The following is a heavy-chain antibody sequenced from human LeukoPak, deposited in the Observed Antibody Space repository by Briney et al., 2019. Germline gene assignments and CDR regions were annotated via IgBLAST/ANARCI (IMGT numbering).Heavy chain of an antibody. J-gene: IGHJ4*02. D-gene: IGHD6-13*01. CDR3: AKDRLAAAAYYFDY. V-gene: IGHV1-2*02. Sequence: ASVKVSCKASGYTFTGYYMHWVRQAPGQGLEWMGWINPNSGGTNYAQKFQGRVTMTRNTSISAAYMELSSLRSEDTAVYYCAKDRLAAAAYYFDYWGQGTLVTVSS. CDR1: GYTFTGYY. CDR2: INPNSGGT.